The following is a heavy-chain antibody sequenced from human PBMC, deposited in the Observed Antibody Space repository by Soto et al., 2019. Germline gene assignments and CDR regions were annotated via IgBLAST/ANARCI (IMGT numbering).Heavy chain of an antibody. D-gene: IGHD3-22*01. J-gene: IGHJ4*02. CDR3: AKANYDSSGQIDY. V-gene: IGHV3-30*18. CDR1: GFTFSSYG. CDR2: ISYDGSNK. Sequence: QVQLVESGGGVVQPGRSLRLSCAASGFTFSSYGMHWVRQAPGKGLEWVAVISYDGSNKYYADSVKGRFTISRDNSKNTLYLQMNSLRAEDTAVDYCAKANYDSSGQIDYWGQGTLVTVSS.